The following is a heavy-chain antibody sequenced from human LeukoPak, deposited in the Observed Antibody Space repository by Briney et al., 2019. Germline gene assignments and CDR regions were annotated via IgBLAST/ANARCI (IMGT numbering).Heavy chain of an antibody. Sequence: PGGSLRLSCAASGFTVSSNYMSWVRQAPGKGLEWVSIIYNGDNTYYADSVKGRFTISRDNSKNTLYLQMNSLRAEDTAVYYCARGKGSSSPYYFDYWGQGTLVTVSS. CDR3: ARGKGSSSPYYFDY. CDR2: IYNGDNT. D-gene: IGHD6-6*01. CDR1: GFTVSSNY. J-gene: IGHJ4*02. V-gene: IGHV3-66*01.